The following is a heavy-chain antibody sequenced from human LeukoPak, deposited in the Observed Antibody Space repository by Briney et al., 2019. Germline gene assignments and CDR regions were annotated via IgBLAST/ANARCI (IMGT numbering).Heavy chain of an antibody. CDR1: GGTLSSYA. J-gene: IGHJ6*03. CDR2: IIPIFGTA. CDR3: ARGEIRFLEWLSPPYYMDV. D-gene: IGHD3-3*01. V-gene: IGHV1-69*01. Sequence: GASVKVSCKASGGTLSSYAISWVRKAPGQGLEWLGGIIPIFGTANYAQKFQGRVTITADESTSTAYMELSSLRSEDTAVYYCARGEIRFLEWLSPPYYMDVWGKGTTVAVSS.